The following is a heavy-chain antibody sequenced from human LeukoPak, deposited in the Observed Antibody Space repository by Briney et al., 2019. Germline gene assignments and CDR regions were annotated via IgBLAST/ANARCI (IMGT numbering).Heavy chain of an antibody. CDR2: ISSSSSYI. Sequence: GGSLRLSCAASGFTFSSHSMIWHRQAPGKGREWVSSISSSSSYIYYADSVKGRFTISRDNAKNSLYLQMNSLRAEDTAVYYCARGVYGSGSYYTYNWFDPWGQGTLVTVSS. D-gene: IGHD3-10*01. J-gene: IGHJ5*02. CDR3: ARGVYGSGSYYTYNWFDP. CDR1: GFTFSSHS. V-gene: IGHV3-21*01.